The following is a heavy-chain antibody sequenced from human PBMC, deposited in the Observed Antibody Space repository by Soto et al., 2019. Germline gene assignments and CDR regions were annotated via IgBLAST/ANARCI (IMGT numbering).Heavy chain of an antibody. D-gene: IGHD3-10*01. CDR3: AKGRGAAYYFDF. CDR2: ISGTASHI. CDR1: GLSFSRYA. Sequence: LLVESGGGLVKPGGSLRLSCAGSGLSFSRYAMNWVRQAPGKGLEWVASISGTASHIRYADSVRGRFTISKDDAKNSLSLQMTSLRAEDTAFYFCAKGRGAAYYFDFWGRGTLVSVSS. J-gene: IGHJ4*02. V-gene: IGHV3-21*01.